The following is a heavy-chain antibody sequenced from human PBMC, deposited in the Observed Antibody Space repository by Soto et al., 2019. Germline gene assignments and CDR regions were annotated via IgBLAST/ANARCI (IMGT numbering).Heavy chain of an antibody. V-gene: IGHV4-39*01. Sequence: PSETLSLTCTVSGGSISSSSYYWGWIRQPPGKGLEWIGSIYYSGSTYYNPSLKSRVTISVDTSKNQFSLKLSSVTAADTAVYYCARLHHLGIQLWLQGSYYYYGMDVWGQGTTVTVSS. CDR3: ARLHHLGIQLWLQGSYYYYGMDV. CDR1: GGSISSSSYY. CDR2: IYYSGST. D-gene: IGHD5-18*01. J-gene: IGHJ6*02.